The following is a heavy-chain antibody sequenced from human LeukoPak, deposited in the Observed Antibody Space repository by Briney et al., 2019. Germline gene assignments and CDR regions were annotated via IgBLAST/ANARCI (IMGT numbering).Heavy chain of an antibody. V-gene: IGHV4-34*01. CDR1: GGSFSGYY. Sequence: PSETLSLTCAVYGGSFSGYYWSWIRQPPGKGLEWIGEINHSGSTNYNPSLKSRVTISVDTSKNQFSLKLSSVTAADTAVYYCAREYCSGGSCYYGIFDYWGQGTLVTVSS. D-gene: IGHD2-15*01. CDR3: AREYCSGGSCYYGIFDY. J-gene: IGHJ4*02. CDR2: INHSGST.